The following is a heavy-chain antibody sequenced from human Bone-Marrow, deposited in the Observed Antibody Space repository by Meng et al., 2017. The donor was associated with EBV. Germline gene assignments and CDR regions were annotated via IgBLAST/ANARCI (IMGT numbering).Heavy chain of an antibody. Sequence: EVQLVESGGGLVKPGGSLRLPGASSGFTFSSYSMNWVRQAPGKGLEWVSSISSSSSYIYYADSVKGRFTISRDNAKNSLYLQMNSLRAEDTAVYYCARDPPYPGSSGWWDWFDPWGQGTLVTVSS. D-gene: IGHD6-19*01. CDR3: ARDPPYPGSSGWWDWFDP. CDR2: ISSSSSYI. J-gene: IGHJ5*02. V-gene: IGHV3-21*01. CDR1: GFTFSSYS.